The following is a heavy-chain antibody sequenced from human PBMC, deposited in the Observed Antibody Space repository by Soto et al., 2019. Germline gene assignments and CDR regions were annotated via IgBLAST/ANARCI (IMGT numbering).Heavy chain of an antibody. V-gene: IGHV3-33*01. D-gene: IGHD5-12*01. CDR1: GFTFSSYG. Sequence: GGSLRLSCAASGFTFSSYGMHWVRQAPGKGLEWVAVIWYDGSNKYYADSVKGRFTISRDNSKNTLYLQMNSLRAEDTAVYYCARDQERWLQFYGMDVWGQGTTVTVSS. J-gene: IGHJ6*02. CDR3: ARDQERWLQFYGMDV. CDR2: IWYDGSNK.